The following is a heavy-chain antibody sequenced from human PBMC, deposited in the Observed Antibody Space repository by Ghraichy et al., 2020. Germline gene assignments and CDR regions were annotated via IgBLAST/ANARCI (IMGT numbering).Heavy chain of an antibody. D-gene: IGHD3-22*01. CDR1: GFTFSSYA. CDR2: ISGSGGST. V-gene: IGHV3-23*01. CDR3: AKRQNYYDSSGYYLTYYMDV. J-gene: IGHJ6*03. Sequence: LSLTCAASGFTFSSYAMSWVRQAPGKGLEWVSAISGSGGSTYYADSVKGRFTISRDNSKNTLYLQMNSLRAEDTAVYYCAKRQNYYDSSGYYLTYYMDVWGKGTTVTVSS.